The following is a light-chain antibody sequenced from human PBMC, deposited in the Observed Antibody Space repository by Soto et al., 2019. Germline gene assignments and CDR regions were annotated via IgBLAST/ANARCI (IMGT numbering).Light chain of an antibody. CDR3: QQRSNWPPRVT. V-gene: IGKV3-11*01. CDR1: QSVSYY. CDR2: DAS. Sequence: EIVLTQSPATLSLSPGERATLSCRASQSVSYYLAWYQQKPGQAPRLLIYDASNRATGIPARFSGSGSGTDFTLTISSLEPEDFAVYYCQQRSNWPPRVTYGPGTKVDIK. J-gene: IGKJ3*01.